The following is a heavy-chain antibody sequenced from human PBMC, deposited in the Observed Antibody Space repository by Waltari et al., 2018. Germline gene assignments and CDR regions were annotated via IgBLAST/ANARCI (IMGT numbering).Heavy chain of an antibody. J-gene: IGHJ2*01. CDR3: ARDSEFGVSSYFDL. Sequence: QVQLVQSGAEVKKPGASVRVSCKAPGYTFTGYYMHWVRPAPGQGLEWMGWINPNSGGTNYAQKFQGRVTMTRDTSISTAYMELSRLRSDDTAMYYCARDSEFGVSSYFDLWGRGTLVTVSS. CDR1: GYTFTGYY. V-gene: IGHV1-2*02. CDR2: INPNSGGT. D-gene: IGHD3-10*01.